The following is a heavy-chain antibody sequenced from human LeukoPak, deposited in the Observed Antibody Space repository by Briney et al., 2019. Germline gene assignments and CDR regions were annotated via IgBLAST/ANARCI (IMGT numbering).Heavy chain of an antibody. Sequence: GRSQRLSCAASGFTFSSYGMHWVRQAPGKGLEWVAVIWYDGSNKYYADSVKGRFTISRDNSKNTLYLQMNSLRAEDTAVYYCGIEISGFPDYWGQGTLVTVSS. V-gene: IGHV3-33*01. CDR1: GFTFSSYG. CDR2: IWYDGSNK. CDR3: GIEISGFPDY. D-gene: IGHD6-19*01. J-gene: IGHJ4*02.